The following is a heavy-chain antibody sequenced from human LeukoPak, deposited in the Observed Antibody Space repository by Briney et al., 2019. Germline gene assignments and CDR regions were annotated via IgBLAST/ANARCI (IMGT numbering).Heavy chain of an antibody. CDR1: GFTFSSYW. Sequence: GGSLRLSCAVSGFTFSSYWMSWFRQAPGEGLEWVANINQDGSQKFSVDSVKGRFTISRDNAKNSLSLQMNSLRVEDTAVYYCARDWFDGDYDRFDYWGQGTLVTVSS. CDR2: INQDGSQK. V-gene: IGHV3-7*03. D-gene: IGHD4-17*01. J-gene: IGHJ4*02. CDR3: ARDWFDGDYDRFDY.